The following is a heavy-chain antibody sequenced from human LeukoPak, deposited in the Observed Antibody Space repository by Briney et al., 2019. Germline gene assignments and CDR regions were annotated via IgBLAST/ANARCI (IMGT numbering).Heavy chain of an antibody. CDR3: ARGVDYYENSGTIDY. CDR2: IWYDGSDK. V-gene: IGHV3-33*01. D-gene: IGHD3-22*01. Sequence: GGSLRLSCTASGFTFSDYDMHWVRQPPGKGLEWVTFIWYDGSDKNYEDSVKGRFTISRDNSKNTLYLQMNSLRAEDTAVYYCARGVDYYENSGTIDYWGQGTLVTASS. CDR1: GFTFSDYD. J-gene: IGHJ4*02.